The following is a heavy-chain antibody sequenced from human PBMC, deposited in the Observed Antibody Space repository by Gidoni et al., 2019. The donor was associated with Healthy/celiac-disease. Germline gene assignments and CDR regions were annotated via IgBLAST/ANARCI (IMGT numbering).Heavy chain of an antibody. V-gene: IGHV4-39*01. J-gene: IGHJ3*02. D-gene: IGHD3-3*01. Sequence: QLQLQESGPGLVKPSETLSLTCTVSGGSISSSSYYWGWIRQPPGKGLEWIGSIYYSGSTYYNPSLKSRVTISVDTSKNQFSLKLSSVTAADTAVYYCAGITIFGVVTPTDAFDIWGQGTMVTVSS. CDR3: AGITIFGVVTPTDAFDI. CDR2: IYYSGST. CDR1: GGSISSSSYY.